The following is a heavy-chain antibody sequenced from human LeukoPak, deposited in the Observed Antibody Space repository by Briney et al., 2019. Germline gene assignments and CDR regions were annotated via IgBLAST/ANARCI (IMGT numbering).Heavy chain of an antibody. CDR1: GGSIRSYY. Sequence: SETLSLTCTVSGGSIRSYYWSWIRQAAGKGLEWIGRIYTSGSTNYNPSLKSPVTMSVDTSKNQFSLKVSSVTAADTAVYYCARGSVNNAFDIWGQGTMVTVSS. V-gene: IGHV4-4*07. CDR2: IYTSGST. CDR3: ARGSVNNAFDI. J-gene: IGHJ3*02.